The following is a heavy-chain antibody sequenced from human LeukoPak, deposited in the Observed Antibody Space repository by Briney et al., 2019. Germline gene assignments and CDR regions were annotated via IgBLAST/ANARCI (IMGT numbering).Heavy chain of an antibody. CDR3: ASSGYYYDYAFDI. J-gene: IGHJ3*02. Sequence: SETLSLTCTVSGGSISSGSYYWSWIRQPAGKGLEWIGRIYTSGSTNYNPSLKSRVTMSVDTSKNQFSLKLSSVTAADTAVYYCASSGYYYDYAFDIWGQGTMVTVSS. D-gene: IGHD3-22*01. CDR2: IYTSGST. CDR1: GGSISSGSYY. V-gene: IGHV4-61*02.